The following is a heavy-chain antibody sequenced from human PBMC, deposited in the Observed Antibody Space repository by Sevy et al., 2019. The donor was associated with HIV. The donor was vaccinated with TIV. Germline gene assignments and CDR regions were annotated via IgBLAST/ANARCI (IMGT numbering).Heavy chain of an antibody. CDR1: GFTFSIYS. CDR2: SSSSNYI. J-gene: IGHJ6*02. V-gene: IGHV3-21*01. CDR3: ARDGGRITMVQGVLAYYHGMNV. D-gene: IGHD3-10*01. Sequence: GGSLRLSCAASGFTFSIYSMNWVRQAPGKGLEWVSSSSSSNYIYYADSVKGRFTISRDNAKNSLYLQMNSLRAEDTAVYYCARDGGRITMVQGVLAYYHGMNVWGQGTTVTVSS.